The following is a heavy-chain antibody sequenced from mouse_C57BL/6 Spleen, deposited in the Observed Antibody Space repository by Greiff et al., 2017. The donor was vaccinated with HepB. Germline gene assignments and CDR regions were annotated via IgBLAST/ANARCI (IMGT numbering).Heavy chain of an antibody. V-gene: IGHV1-39*01. CDR3: ARNYCYGSSWGYWYFDV. D-gene: IGHD1-1*01. CDR1: GYSFTDYN. Sequence: VQLQQSGPELVKPGASVKISCKASGYSFTDYNMNWVKQSNGKSLEWIGVINPNYGTTSYNQKFKGKATLTVDQSSSTAYMQLNSLTSEDSAVYYCARNYCYGSSWGYWYFDVWGTGTTVTVSS. CDR2: INPNYGTT. J-gene: IGHJ1*03.